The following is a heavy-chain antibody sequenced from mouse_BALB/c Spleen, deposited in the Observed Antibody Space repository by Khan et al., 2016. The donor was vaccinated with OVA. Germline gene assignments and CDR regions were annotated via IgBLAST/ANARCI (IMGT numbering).Heavy chain of an antibody. Sequence: IQLVQSGAELVRPGALVKLSCKASDFNIKDYYMHWVKQRPEQGLEWIGWIDPENGETVYDPKFQGKAIMTADTSSNTAYLQLSSLTSEDTAVYYCARSGYSAWFAYWGQGTLVTVSA. CDR2: IDPENGET. CDR3: ARSGYSAWFAY. V-gene: IGHV14-1*02. CDR1: DFNIKDYY. J-gene: IGHJ3*01.